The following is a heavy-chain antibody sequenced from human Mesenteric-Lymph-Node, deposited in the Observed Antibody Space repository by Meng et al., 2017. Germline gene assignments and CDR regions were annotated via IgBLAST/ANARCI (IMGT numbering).Heavy chain of an antibody. CDR3: ARGTGTCGYSSSCSLGY. J-gene: IGHJ4*02. V-gene: IGHV1-8*03. D-gene: IGHD6-13*01. CDR2: MNPGSGNT. CDR1: GYTFTSYD. Sequence: ASVQVSCKASGYTFTSYDINWVRQATAQGLESMGWMNPGSGNTGYAQKVQGRVTITRNTSISTDYMQLSSLRSEDTAVYYCARGTGTCGYSSSCSLGYWGQGTMVTVSS.